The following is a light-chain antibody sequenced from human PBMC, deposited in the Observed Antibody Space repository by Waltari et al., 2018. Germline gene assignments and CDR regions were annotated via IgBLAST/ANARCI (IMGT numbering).Light chain of an antibody. Sequence: DVVMTQSPLSLPVTLGQPASISCRSSQSLVYSDGNTYLNWFQQRPGQTPRRLIYKVSNRDSGVPDRFSGSGSGTVFTLRISRVEAEDVAVYYCMQGTDWPYTFGQGTKL. CDR2: KVS. J-gene: IGKJ2*01. CDR3: MQGTDWPYT. V-gene: IGKV2-30*01. CDR1: QSLVYSDGNTY.